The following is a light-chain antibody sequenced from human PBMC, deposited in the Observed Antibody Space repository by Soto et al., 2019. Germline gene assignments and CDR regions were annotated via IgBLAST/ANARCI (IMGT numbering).Light chain of an antibody. CDR3: QQYGNSPRT. Sequence: EIVLTPSPGTLSLSPGERATLSCRASQNVNSNFLAWYQQKPGQAPRLLISGASNRATGIPDRFSGSGSGTDFTLTISRLEPEDFAVYYCQQYGNSPRTFGQGTKVDIK. V-gene: IGKV3-20*01. CDR2: GAS. CDR1: QNVNSNF. J-gene: IGKJ1*01.